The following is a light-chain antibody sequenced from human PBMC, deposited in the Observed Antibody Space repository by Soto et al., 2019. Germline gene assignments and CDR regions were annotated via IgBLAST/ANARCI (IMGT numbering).Light chain of an antibody. CDR1: QSISRW. V-gene: IGKV1-5*01. Sequence: DIQMTQSPSTVSASVGDRVTITCRASQSISRWLAWYQQKPGKAPEVVLYDVSTLAFGVPSRFSGSGSGTEFTLTISSLQPEDFATYDCQYYKDYVVWTFGQGTKVDIK. J-gene: IGKJ1*01. CDR3: QYYKDYVVWT. CDR2: DVS.